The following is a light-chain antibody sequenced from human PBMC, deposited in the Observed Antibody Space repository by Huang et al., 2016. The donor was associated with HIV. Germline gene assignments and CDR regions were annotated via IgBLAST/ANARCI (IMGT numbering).Light chain of an antibody. CDR2: AAS. V-gene: IGKV1-39*01. Sequence: DIQMTQSPSSLSASVGDRITTTCRASQSISTYLNWYQQKPGKAPELLIYAASNLQSGVPSRFSGSGSGTDFTLTISSLQSEDFATYYCQQSYTTPRMFGQGTKVEIK. J-gene: IGKJ1*01. CDR1: QSISTY. CDR3: QQSYTTPRM.